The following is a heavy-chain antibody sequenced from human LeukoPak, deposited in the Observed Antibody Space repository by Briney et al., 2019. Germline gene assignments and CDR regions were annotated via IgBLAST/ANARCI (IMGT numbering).Heavy chain of an antibody. CDR1: GGSFSGYY. V-gene: IGHV4-34*01. Sequence: SETLSLTCAVYGGSFSGYYWSWIRQPPGKGLEWIGEINHSGSTNYNPSLKSRVTISVDTSKNQFSLKLSSVTAADTAVYYCATYNVLRYFDWLPRAPDAFDIWGQGTMITVSS. D-gene: IGHD3-9*01. CDR3: ATYNVLRYFDWLPRAPDAFDI. CDR2: INHSGST. J-gene: IGHJ3*02.